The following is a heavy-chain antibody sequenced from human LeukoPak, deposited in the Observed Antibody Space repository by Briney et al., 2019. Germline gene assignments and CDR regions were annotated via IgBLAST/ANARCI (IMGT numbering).Heavy chain of an antibody. CDR3: ARHWGSDWYFDL. CDR2: IYYSGST. Sequence: SETLSLTCTVSGGSISSYYWSWIRQPQGKELEWIGYIYYSGSTNYNPSLKSRVTISVDTSKNQFSLNLSSVTAADTAVYYCARHWGSDWYFDLWGRGTLVTVSS. CDR1: GGSISSYY. J-gene: IGHJ2*01. V-gene: IGHV4-59*01. D-gene: IGHD7-27*01.